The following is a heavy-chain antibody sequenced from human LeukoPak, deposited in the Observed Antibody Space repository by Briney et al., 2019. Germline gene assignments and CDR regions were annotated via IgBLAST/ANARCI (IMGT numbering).Heavy chain of an antibody. Sequence: ASVKVSCKASGYTFTGYYMHWVRQAPGQGLEGMGCINPNSGGTNYAQKFQGRVTMTRDTSISTAYMELSRLRSDDTAVYYCARPPMVRGVNWFDLWGQGTLVTVSS. V-gene: IGHV1-2*02. CDR2: INPNSGGT. D-gene: IGHD3-10*01. CDR1: GYTFTGYY. CDR3: ARPPMVRGVNWFDL. J-gene: IGHJ5*02.